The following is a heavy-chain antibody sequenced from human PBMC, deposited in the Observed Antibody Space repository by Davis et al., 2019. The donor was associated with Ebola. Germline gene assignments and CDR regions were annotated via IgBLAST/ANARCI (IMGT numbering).Heavy chain of an antibody. Sequence: SGPTLVKPTQTLTLTCTFSGFSLSTSGVGVGWIRQPPGKALEWLALTYWDDDKHHSPSLKSRLTITKDDSKNQVALTMTNMDPADTATYYCTRLAYTNGWFYFDSWGQGSLVTVSS. CDR3: TRLAYTNGWFYFDS. CDR1: GFSLSTSGVG. CDR2: TYWDDDK. V-gene: IGHV2-5*02. J-gene: IGHJ4*02. D-gene: IGHD2-8*01.